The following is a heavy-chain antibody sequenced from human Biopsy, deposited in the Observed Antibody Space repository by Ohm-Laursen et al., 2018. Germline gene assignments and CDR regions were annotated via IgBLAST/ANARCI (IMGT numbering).Heavy chain of an antibody. CDR2: INPNSGTT. V-gene: IGHV1-2*04. CDR1: GYTFTGYF. J-gene: IGHJ1*01. D-gene: IGHD3-9*01. Sequence: ASVKVSCKTSGYTFTGYFLHWVRQAPGQGLEWMGWINPNSGTTKIAENFQGSVTMTRDTSITTAYLDLTRLTSDDTAVYFCAKGQDLTAGAEYFQYWGHGALITVSS. CDR3: AKGQDLTAGAEYFQY.